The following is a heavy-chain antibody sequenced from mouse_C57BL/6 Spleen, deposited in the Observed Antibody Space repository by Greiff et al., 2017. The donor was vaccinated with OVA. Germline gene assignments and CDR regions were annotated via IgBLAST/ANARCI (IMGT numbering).Heavy chain of an antibody. D-gene: IGHD2-2*01. CDR1: GFTFSNYW. V-gene: IGHV6-3*01. Sequence: EVQLQQSGGGLVQPGGSLKLSCVASGFTFSNYWMNWVRQSPEKGLEWVAQIRLKSDNYATHYAVSVKGRLTISRDDSKSSVDLQMNNLRAEDTGIYYCTENGYSCYWGQGTLVTVSA. J-gene: IGHJ3*01. CDR3: TENGYSCY. CDR2: IRLKSDNYAT.